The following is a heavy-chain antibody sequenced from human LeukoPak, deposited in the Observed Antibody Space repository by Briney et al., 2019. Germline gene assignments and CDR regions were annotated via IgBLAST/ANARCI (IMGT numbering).Heavy chain of an antibody. CDR1: GFTFSSYA. CDR3: AKDREVLRFLEWFVDH. CDR2: ISGSGDNT. D-gene: IGHD3-3*01. Sequence: PGGSLRLSCAASGFTFSSYAMSWVRQAPGKGLEWVSAISGSGDNTYYADSVKGRFTISRDNSKNTLYLQMNSLRAEDTALYYCAKDREVLRFLEWFVDHWGQGTLVTVSS. J-gene: IGHJ4*02. V-gene: IGHV3-23*01.